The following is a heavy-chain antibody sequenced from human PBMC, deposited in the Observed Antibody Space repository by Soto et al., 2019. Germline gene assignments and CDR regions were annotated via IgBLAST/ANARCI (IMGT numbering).Heavy chain of an antibody. CDR3: ARGGGTSTVTTDWFDP. V-gene: IGHV4-30-4*01. Sequence: QVQLQESGPGLVKPSQTLSLTCTVSGGSISSGDYYWSWIRQPPGKGLEWIGYIYYSGSTYYNPSLMRRVTISVDTSKNQFSRKLSSVTAADTAVYYCARGGGTSTVTTDWFDPWGQGTLVTVSS. CDR1: GGSISSGDYY. CDR2: IYYSGST. D-gene: IGHD4-17*01. J-gene: IGHJ5*02.